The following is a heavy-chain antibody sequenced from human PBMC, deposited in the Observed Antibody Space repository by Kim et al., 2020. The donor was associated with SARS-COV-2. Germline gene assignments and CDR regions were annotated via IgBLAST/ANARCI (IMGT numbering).Heavy chain of an antibody. J-gene: IGHJ6*02. Sequence: GESLKISCKGSGYSFTSYWIGWVRQMPGKGLEWMGIIYPGDSDTRYSPSFQGQVTISADKSISTAYLQWSSLKASDTAMYYCARLPLPFLSYSSSWYEAPGGMDVWGQGTTVTVSS. CDR3: ARLPLPFLSYSSSWYEAPGGMDV. D-gene: IGHD6-13*01. CDR2: IYPGDSDT. V-gene: IGHV5-51*01. CDR1: GYSFTSYW.